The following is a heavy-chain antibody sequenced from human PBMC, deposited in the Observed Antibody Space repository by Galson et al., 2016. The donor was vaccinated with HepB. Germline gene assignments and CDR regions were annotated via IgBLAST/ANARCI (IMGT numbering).Heavy chain of an antibody. V-gene: IGHV3-30*03. D-gene: IGHD3-16*02. J-gene: IGHJ4*02. CDR2: ISYNGNNK. Sequence: SLRLSCAASGFTLDNYGIHWVRQAPGQGLEWVALISYNGNNKYYADSVKGRFTISRDNSKNTLYLQMNSLRTEDTAAYCCTRSLYDYVWGSYRYPQDYLGQGTLVTFSS. CDR1: GFTLDNYG. CDR3: TRSLYDYVWGSYRYPQDY.